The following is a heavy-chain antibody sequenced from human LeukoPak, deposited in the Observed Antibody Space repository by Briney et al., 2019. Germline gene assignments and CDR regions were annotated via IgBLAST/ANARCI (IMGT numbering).Heavy chain of an antibody. V-gene: IGHV3-21*01. Sequence: GGSLRLSCAASGFTFSSYSMNWVRQAPGKGLEWVSSISSSSSYIYYADSVKGRFTISRDNAKNSLYLQMNSLRAEDTAVYYCARVVRLRFGEIQGSFYYYYMDVWGKGTTVTVSS. CDR1: GFTFSSYS. D-gene: IGHD3-10*01. CDR3: ARVVRLRFGEIQGSFYYYYMDV. J-gene: IGHJ6*03. CDR2: ISSSSSYI.